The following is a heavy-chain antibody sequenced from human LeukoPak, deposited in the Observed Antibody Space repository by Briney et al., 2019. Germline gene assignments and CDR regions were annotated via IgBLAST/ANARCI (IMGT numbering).Heavy chain of an antibody. CDR1: GFTFRDYY. Sequence: GGSLRLSCAASGFTFRDYYMSCIRQAPGKGLEWVSYISSSGSTIYYADSVKGRFTISRDNAKNSLYLQMNSLRAEDTAVYYCAREENGDYDVWFYPWGQGTPVTVSS. J-gene: IGHJ5*02. D-gene: IGHD4-17*01. CDR2: ISSSGSTI. V-gene: IGHV3-11*04. CDR3: AREENGDYDVWFYP.